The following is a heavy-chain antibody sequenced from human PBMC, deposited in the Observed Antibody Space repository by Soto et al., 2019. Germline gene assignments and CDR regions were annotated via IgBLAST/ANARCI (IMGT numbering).Heavy chain of an antibody. CDR3: ARYRSISSISVSNYCYYSMDV. D-gene: IGHD2-2*01. CDR2: ISAYNGNT. J-gene: IGHJ6*02. V-gene: IGHV1-18*01. CDR1: GYTFTSYG. Sequence: QVQLVQSGAEVKKPGASVKVSCKASGYTFTSYGISWVRQAPGQGLEWMGWISAYNGNTNYAQKLQGRVTLTTDTSSSIAYTGLRILRSDDTVVYYCARYRSISSISVSNYCYYSMDVWGQGTTVTVSS.